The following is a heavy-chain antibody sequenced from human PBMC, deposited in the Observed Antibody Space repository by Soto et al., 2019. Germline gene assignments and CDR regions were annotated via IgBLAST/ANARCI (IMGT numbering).Heavy chain of an antibody. V-gene: IGHV3-23*01. CDR1: GFTFSNYA. J-gene: IGHJ4*02. CDR3: AKDPNYYDLYYFDY. CDR2: ISGSGGST. D-gene: IGHD3-22*01. Sequence: EVQLLESGGGLVQPGGSLRLSCAASGFTFSNYAMSWVRQAPGKGLEWVSTISGSGGSTYYADSVKGRFTISRDNSKNTLYLQMKSLRAEDTAVYYCAKDPNYYDLYYFDYWGQGTLVTVSS.